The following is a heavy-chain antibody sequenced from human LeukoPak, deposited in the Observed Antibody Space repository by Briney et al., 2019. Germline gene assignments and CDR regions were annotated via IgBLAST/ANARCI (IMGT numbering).Heavy chain of an antibody. CDR2: IHPIFGTT. J-gene: IGHJ4*02. V-gene: IGHV1-69*05. CDR1: GGTFNAKT. Sequence: SVKVSCKASGGTFNAKTISWVRQAPGQGLEWMGGIHPIFGTTNYAQKFQGRVAINTDESTTTAYLEVSGLRSEDTAIYFCAKISARDYDDYVFDYWGQGTLVIVSS. D-gene: IGHD4-17*01. CDR3: AKISARDYDDYVFDY.